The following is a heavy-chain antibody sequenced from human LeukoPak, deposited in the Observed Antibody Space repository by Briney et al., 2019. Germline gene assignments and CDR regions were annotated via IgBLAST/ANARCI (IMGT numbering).Heavy chain of an antibody. CDR2: ISSSSSTI. D-gene: IGHD3-10*01. J-gene: IGHJ4*02. CDR1: GFTFSSYS. Sequence: GGSLRLSCAASGFTFSSYSMNWVRQAPGKGLEWVSYISSSSSTIYYADSVRGRFTISRDNAKNSLYLQMNSLRAEDTALYYCAKVQLPYYYGSGSHYFDYWGQGTLVTVSS. V-gene: IGHV3-48*04. CDR3: AKVQLPYYYGSGSHYFDY.